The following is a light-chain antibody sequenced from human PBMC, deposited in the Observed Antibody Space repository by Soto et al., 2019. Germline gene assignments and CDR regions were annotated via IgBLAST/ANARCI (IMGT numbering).Light chain of an antibody. V-gene: IGLV2-14*01. CDR3: SSYTSSRTLLYV. Sequence: QSVLTQPASVSGSPGQSITISCTGTSSDVGGYNYVSWYQQHPGKAPKLMIYDVSNRPSGVSNRFSGSKSGNTASLTISGLQAEDEADYYCSSYTSSRTLLYVFGTGTKPTVL. J-gene: IGLJ1*01. CDR2: DVS. CDR1: SSDVGGYNY.